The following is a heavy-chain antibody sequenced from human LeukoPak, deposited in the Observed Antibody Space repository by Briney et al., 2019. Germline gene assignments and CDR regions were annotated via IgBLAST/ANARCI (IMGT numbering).Heavy chain of an antibody. Sequence: GGSLRLSCAASGFTISTYAINWVRQAPGKGLEWVSTISGSGGSTYYADSVKGRFTISRDNSKNTLYLQMNSLRAEDTAGYYCAYGDYDCWGQGTLVTVSS. J-gene: IGHJ4*02. CDR2: ISGSGGST. V-gene: IGHV3-23*01. CDR3: AYGDYDC. D-gene: IGHD4-17*01. CDR1: GFTISTYA.